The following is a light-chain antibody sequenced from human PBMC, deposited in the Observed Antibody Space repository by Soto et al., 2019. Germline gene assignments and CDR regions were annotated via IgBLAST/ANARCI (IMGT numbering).Light chain of an antibody. J-gene: IGKJ5*01. V-gene: IGKV1-5*03. CDR3: QQYNSYSIT. CDR1: QSVSSW. Sequence: DIQMTQSPSTLSASLGDRVTITCRASQSVSSWLAWFQQKPGKAPKLLIYKASNLQSGVPSRFSGSGSGTEFTLTISSLQPDDFATYYCQQYNSYSITFGQGTRLETK. CDR2: KAS.